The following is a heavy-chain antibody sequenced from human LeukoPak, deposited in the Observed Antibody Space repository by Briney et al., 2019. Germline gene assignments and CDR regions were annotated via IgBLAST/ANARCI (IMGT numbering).Heavy chain of an antibody. CDR1: GFTFSSYS. D-gene: IGHD3-22*01. V-gene: IGHV3-48*04. Sequence: GGSLRLSCAASGFTFSSYSMNWVRQAPGKGLEWVSYIGSSSSTIYYADSVKGRFTISRDNAKNSLYLQMNSLRAEDTAVYYCARDPYYDSSGYYINYFDYWGQGTLVTVSS. CDR3: ARDPYYDSSGYYINYFDY. CDR2: IGSSSSTI. J-gene: IGHJ4*02.